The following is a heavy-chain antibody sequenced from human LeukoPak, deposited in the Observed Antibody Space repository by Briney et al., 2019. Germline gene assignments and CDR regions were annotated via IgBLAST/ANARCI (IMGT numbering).Heavy chain of an antibody. CDR3: ARVYCTNGVCYFMDV. D-gene: IGHD2-8*01. V-gene: IGHV1-18*04. Sequence: ASVKVSCKASGYTFTDYYINWVRQAPGQGLEWIGWISAYNGNTNYAQKLQGRVTMTTDTSTSTAYMELRSLRSDDTAVYYCARVYCTNGVCYFMDVWGKGTTVTVSS. CDR1: GYTFTDYY. J-gene: IGHJ6*04. CDR2: ISAYNGNT.